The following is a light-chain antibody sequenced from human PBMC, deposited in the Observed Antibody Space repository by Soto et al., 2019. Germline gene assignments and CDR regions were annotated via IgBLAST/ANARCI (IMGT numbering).Light chain of an antibody. V-gene: IGLV2-14*03. CDR1: NSDIGTHNS. CDR3: ASNTPTWV. J-gene: IGLJ3*02. Sequence: QSVLTQPASVSGSPGQSISISCTGTNSDIGTHNSVSWYRQHPGKAPKLIIYEVSKRPSGISNRFSGSKSANTASLTISGLQADDEADYSCASNTPTWVFGGGTKLTVL. CDR2: EVS.